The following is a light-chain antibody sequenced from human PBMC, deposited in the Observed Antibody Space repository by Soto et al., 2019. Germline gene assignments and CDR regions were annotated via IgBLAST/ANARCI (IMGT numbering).Light chain of an antibody. CDR1: KSVSSSY. Sequence: EIVLTQSPGTLSLSPGERATLSCRASKSVSSSYLAWYQQKPGQAPRLLIYGASSRATGIPDRFSGSGSGTDFTITISRLEPEDFAVYYCQQYGSSPPITFGQVTRLEIK. V-gene: IGKV3-20*01. CDR3: QQYGSSPPIT. CDR2: GAS. J-gene: IGKJ5*01.